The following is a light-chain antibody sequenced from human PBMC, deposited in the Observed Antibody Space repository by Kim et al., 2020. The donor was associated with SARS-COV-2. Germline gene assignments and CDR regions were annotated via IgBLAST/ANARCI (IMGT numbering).Light chain of an antibody. CDR1: KFNDRY. J-gene: IGLJ3*02. Sequence: SYELTQPPSVSVSPGQTARITCSGDKFNDRYINWYQHNPGQAPVLVIYQDDKRPSGIPERFSASSSGNTATLTISGTQAMDEADYFCQAWDVNTWVFGGGTQLTVL. CDR3: QAWDVNTWV. V-gene: IGLV3-1*01. CDR2: QDD.